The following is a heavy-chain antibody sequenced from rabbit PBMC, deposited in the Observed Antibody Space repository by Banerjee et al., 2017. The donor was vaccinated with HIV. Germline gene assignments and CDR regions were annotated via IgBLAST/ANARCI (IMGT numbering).Heavy chain of an antibody. CDR2: IYAGSSGST. CDR3: ARHGDL. Sequence: QSLEESGGDLVKPGASLTLTCTASGFSFSGSYWICWVRQAPGKGLEWIACIYAGSSGSTYYASWAKGRFTISKTSSTTVTLQLNSLTAADTATYFCARHGDLWGQGTLVTVS. J-gene: IGHJ6*01. D-gene: IGHD3-1*01. V-gene: IGHV1S40*01. CDR1: GFSFSGSYW.